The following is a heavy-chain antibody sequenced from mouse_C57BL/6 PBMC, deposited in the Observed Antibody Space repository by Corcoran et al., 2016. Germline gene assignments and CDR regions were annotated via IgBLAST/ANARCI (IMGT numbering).Heavy chain of an antibody. J-gene: IGHJ4*01. CDR2: INTYSGVP. CDR1: GYTFTTYG. Sequence: QIQLVQSGPALKKPGETVKISCKASGYTFTTYGMSWVKQAPGKGLKWMGWINTYSGVPTYADDFKGRFAFSLETSASTAYLQINNLKNEDTATYFCARVYDGYYRAMDYWGQGTSVTVSS. D-gene: IGHD2-3*01. CDR3: ARVYDGYYRAMDY. V-gene: IGHV9-3*01.